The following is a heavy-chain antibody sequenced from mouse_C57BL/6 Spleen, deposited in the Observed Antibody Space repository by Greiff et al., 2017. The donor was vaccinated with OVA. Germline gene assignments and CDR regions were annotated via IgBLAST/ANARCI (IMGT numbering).Heavy chain of an antibody. V-gene: IGHV1-64*01. J-gene: IGHJ2*01. CDR1: GYTFTSYW. CDR3: ARSGYYGNYFDY. D-gene: IGHD2-1*01. Sequence: VQLQQPGAELVKPGASVKLSCKASGYTFTSYWMHWVKQRPGQGLEWIGMIHPNSGSTNYNEKFKSKATLTVDKSSSTAYMQLSSLTSEDSAVYYCARSGYYGNYFDYWGQGTTLTVSS. CDR2: IHPNSGST.